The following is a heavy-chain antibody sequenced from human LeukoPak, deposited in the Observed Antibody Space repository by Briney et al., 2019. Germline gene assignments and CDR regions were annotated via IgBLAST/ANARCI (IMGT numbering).Heavy chain of an antibody. Sequence: GGSLRLSCGASGFTFSNYWMSWVRQAPGKGLEWVANIKEDGSEKYYVDSVKGRFTISRDNAKNSLYLQMNSLRGEYTALYYCARWDRGSYYGFGDWGQGTLVTVSS. V-gene: IGHV3-7*01. CDR1: GFTFSNYW. CDR3: ARWDRGSYYGFGD. J-gene: IGHJ4*02. CDR2: IKEDGSEK. D-gene: IGHD1-26*01.